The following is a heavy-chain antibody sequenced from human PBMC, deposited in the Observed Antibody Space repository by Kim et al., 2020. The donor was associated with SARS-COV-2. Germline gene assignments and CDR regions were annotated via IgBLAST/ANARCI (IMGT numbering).Heavy chain of an antibody. D-gene: IGHD5-12*01. CDR1: GGSISSYY. CDR2: IYYSGST. V-gene: IGHV4-59*13. J-gene: IGHJ4*02. CDR3: ARDTGRWLQLGRYFDY. Sequence: SETLSLTCTVSGGSISSYYWSWIRQPPGKGLEWIGYIYYSGSTNYNPSLKSRVTISVDTSKNQFSLKLSSVTAADTAVYYCARDTGRWLQLGRYFDYWGQGILVTVSS.